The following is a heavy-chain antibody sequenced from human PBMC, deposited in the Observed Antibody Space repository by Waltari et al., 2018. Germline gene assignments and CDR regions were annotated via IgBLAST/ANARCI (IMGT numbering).Heavy chain of an antibody. D-gene: IGHD6-13*01. J-gene: IGHJ4*02. V-gene: IGHV4-39*01. Sequence: QLQLQESGPGLVKPSETLSLTCTVSGGSISSSSYYWGWIRQPPGKGLEWIGSIYYSGSTYYNPSLKSRVTISVDTSKNQFSLKLSSVTAADTAVYYCASQSSWYAVLDYWGQGTLVTVSS. CDR3: ASQSSWYAVLDY. CDR1: GGSISSSSYY. CDR2: IYYSGST.